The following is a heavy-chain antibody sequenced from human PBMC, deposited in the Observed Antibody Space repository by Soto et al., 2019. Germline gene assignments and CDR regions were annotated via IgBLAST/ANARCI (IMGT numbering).Heavy chain of an antibody. Sequence: AQLVESGGGLVQPGGSLRLSCAASGFTFSNYWMHWVRQVPGQGPVWVSRLNRDGSMTDYADSVRGRFTIFRDNARNTLYLQMNSLRAEDTAMYYCARELGGAGSYWGQGTLVTVSS. J-gene: IGHJ4*02. CDR1: GFTFSNYW. V-gene: IGHV3-74*01. D-gene: IGHD1-26*01. CDR3: ARELGGAGSY. CDR2: LNRDGSMT.